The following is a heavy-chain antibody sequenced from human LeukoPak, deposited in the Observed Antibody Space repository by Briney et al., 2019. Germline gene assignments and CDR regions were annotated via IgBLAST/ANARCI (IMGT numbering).Heavy chain of an antibody. Sequence: GGSLRLSCAASGFTFSSYEMNWVRQAPGKGLEWVSTISRSGTTIYYADSVKGRFTISRDNAKNSLILQMNSLRAEDTAVCYCARVGVLSSSWLLYWGQGTLVTISS. CDR2: ISRSGTTI. V-gene: IGHV3-48*03. CDR1: GFTFSSYE. J-gene: IGHJ4*02. CDR3: ARVGVLSSSWLLY. D-gene: IGHD6-13*01.